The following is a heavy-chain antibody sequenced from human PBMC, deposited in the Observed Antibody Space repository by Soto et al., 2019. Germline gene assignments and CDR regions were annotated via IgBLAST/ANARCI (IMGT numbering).Heavy chain of an antibody. J-gene: IGHJ6*02. CDR3: ARDRTDTAMASYYYYGMDV. CDR1: GFTVSSNY. CDR2: IYSGGST. Sequence: GGSLRLSCAASGFTVSSNYMSWVRQAPGKGLEWVSVIYSGGSTYYADSVKGRVTMTRDTSTSTVYMELSSLRSEDTAVYYCARDRTDTAMASYYYYGMDVRGQGTTVTVSS. V-gene: IGHV3-53*05. D-gene: IGHD5-18*01.